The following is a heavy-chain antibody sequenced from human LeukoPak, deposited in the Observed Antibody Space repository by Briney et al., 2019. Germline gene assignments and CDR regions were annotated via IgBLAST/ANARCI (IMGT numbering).Heavy chain of an antibody. CDR1: GGSISSYY. V-gene: IGHV4-4*07. D-gene: IGHD5-12*01. Sequence: SETLSLTCTVSGGSISSYYWSWIRQPAGKGREWIGRIYTSGSTNYNPSLKSRVTMSVDTSKNQFSLKLSSVTAADTAVYYCARAAYSGYDGVNWFDPWGQGTLVTVSS. CDR3: ARAAYSGYDGVNWFDP. CDR2: IYTSGST. J-gene: IGHJ5*02.